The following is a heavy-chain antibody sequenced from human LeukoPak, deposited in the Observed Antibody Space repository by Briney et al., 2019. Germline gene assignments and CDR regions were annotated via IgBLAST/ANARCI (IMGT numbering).Heavy chain of an antibody. V-gene: IGHV3-48*03. CDR3: ARDNYDSSGYYFD. J-gene: IGHJ4*02. CDR1: GFTFSSYE. CDR2: ISSSGSTT. Sequence: GGSLRLSCAASGFTFSSYEMNWVRHAPGKGLGWVSYISSSGSTTHYADSVKGRFTISRDNAKNSLYLQMNSLRAEDTAVYYCARDNYDSSGYYFDWGQGTLVTVSS. D-gene: IGHD3-22*01.